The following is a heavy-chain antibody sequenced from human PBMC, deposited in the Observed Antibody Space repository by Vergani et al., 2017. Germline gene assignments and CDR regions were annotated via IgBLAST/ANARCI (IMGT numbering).Heavy chain of an antibody. CDR2: IHYDASDP. J-gene: IGHJ6*02. V-gene: IGHV3-30*02. Sequence: VQLVESGGGLVKRGGSLRLSCAASGFSFSSYGMHWVRQVPGKGLEWVAYIHYDASDPNYADSVKGRFTVSRDSSKNTLFLQMNSLRPEDTAVYYCAKDLAPGYSHGYNGMDVWGQGTTVTVSS. CDR3: AKDLAPGYSHGYNGMDV. D-gene: IGHD5-18*01. CDR1: GFSFSSYG.